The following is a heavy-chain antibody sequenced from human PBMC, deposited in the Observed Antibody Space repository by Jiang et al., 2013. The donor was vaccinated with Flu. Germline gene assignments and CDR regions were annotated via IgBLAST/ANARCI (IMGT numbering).Heavy chain of an antibody. J-gene: IGHJ5*02. CDR2: INHSGST. CDR1: GGSFSGYY. V-gene: IGHV4-34*01. D-gene: IGHD2-2*01. Sequence: LLKPSETLSLTCAVYGGSFSGYYWSWIRQPPGKGLEWIGEINHSGSTNYNPSLKSRVTISVDTSKNQFSLKLSSVTAADTAVYYCARHVRYCSSTSCYKREWFDPWGQGTLVTVSS. CDR3: ARHVRYCSSTSCYKREWFDP.